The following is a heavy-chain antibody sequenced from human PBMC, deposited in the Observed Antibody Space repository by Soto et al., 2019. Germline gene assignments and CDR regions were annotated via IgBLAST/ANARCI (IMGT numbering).Heavy chain of an antibody. CDR2: IYYGGST. D-gene: IGHD2-21*02. Sequence: SDTLSLTCSVSGASVTSPEHYWTWIRQSPGKGLEWIGYIYYGGSTVYNPSLKGRSTVSLDTSKNQFSLNLTSVTAADTAVYFCARGRYWRSGDCFPNSFDPWGQGTLVTV. CDR3: ARGRYWRSGDCFPNSFDP. J-gene: IGHJ5*02. V-gene: IGHV4-30-4*02. CDR1: GASVTSPEHY.